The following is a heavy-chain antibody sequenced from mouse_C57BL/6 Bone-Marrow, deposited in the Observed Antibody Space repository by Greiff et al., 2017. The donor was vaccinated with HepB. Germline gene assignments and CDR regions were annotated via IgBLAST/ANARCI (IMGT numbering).Heavy chain of an antibody. J-gene: IGHJ4*01. D-gene: IGHD1-1*01. CDR1: GYTFTSYW. CDR2: INPSNGGT. CDR3: ARRGYYGSSYPHAMDY. V-gene: IGHV1-53*01. Sequence: QVQLQQSGTELVKPGASVKLSCKASGYTFTSYWMHWVKQRPGQGLEWIGNINPSNGGTNYNEKFKSKATLTVDKSSSTAYMQLSSLTSEDSAVYYCARRGYYGSSYPHAMDYWGQGTSVTVSS.